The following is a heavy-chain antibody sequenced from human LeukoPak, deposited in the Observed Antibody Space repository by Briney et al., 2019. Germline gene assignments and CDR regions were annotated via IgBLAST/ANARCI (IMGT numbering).Heavy chain of an antibody. D-gene: IGHD6-19*01. J-gene: IGHJ4*02. CDR1: GGSISSGGYY. V-gene: IGHV4-61*08. Sequence: PSQTLSLTCTVSGGSISSGGYYWSWIRQPPGKGLEWIGYIYYSGSTNYNPSLKSRVTISVDTSKNQFSLKLSSVTAADTAVYYCAIGADSSGWSIPLDYWGQGTLVTVSS. CDR2: IYYSGST. CDR3: AIGADSSGWSIPLDY.